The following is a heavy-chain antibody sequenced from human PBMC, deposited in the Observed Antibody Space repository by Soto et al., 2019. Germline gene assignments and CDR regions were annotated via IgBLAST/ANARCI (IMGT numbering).Heavy chain of an antibody. CDR1: GFTFGGHS. V-gene: IGHV3-49*03. J-gene: IGHJ5*02. CDR3: TTRRAAARDP. D-gene: IGHD2-2*01. Sequence: GGPQRPSDPSSGFTFGGHSMSWFRQAPGKGLEWGGFNRSKTSGGTTEDAASVKGRFTISRHDSKSIAYLQMNSLKTEDTAVYYCTTRRAAARDPWGQGTLVTVSS. CDR2: NRSKTSGGTT.